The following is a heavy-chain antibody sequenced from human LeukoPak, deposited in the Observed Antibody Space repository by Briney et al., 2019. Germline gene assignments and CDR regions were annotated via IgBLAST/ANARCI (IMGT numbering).Heavy chain of an antibody. J-gene: IGHJ5*02. CDR2: INHSGST. D-gene: IGHD5-12*01. V-gene: IGHV4-34*01. CDR1: GGSFSGYY. CDR3: ARGAGNGYTENWFDP. Sequence: SETLSLTCGVYGGSFSGYYWSWIRQPPGKGLEWIGEINHSGSTKYNPSLKSRVTISVDTSKNQLSLKLSSVTAADTAVYYCARGAGNGYTENWFDPWGQGTLVTVSS.